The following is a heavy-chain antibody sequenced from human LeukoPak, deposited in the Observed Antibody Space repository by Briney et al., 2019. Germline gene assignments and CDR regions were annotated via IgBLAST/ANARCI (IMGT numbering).Heavy chain of an antibody. J-gene: IGHJ5*02. CDR1: GGTFSSYP. CDR2: IIPIFGTA. V-gene: IGHV1-69*13. D-gene: IGHD5-18*01. Sequence: ASVKVSCKASGGTFSSYPISWVRQAPGQGLEWMGGIIPIFGTANYAQKFQGRVTITADESTSTAYMELSSLRSEDTAVYYCARVYSYGQYQLNWFDPWGQGTLVTVSS. CDR3: ARVYSYGQYQLNWFDP.